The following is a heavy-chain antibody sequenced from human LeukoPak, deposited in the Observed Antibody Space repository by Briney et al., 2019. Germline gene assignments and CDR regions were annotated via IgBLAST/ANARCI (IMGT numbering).Heavy chain of an antibody. Sequence: ASVKVSCKVSGYTLTELSMHWVRQAPGKGLEWMGGIDPEDGETIYAQKFQGRVTITRHTSISTAYMELSSLRSEDTAVYYCARGSAPHYYDSSTLDFWGQGTLVTVSS. CDR2: IDPEDGET. CDR1: GYTLTELS. D-gene: IGHD3-22*01. J-gene: IGHJ4*02. CDR3: ARGSAPHYYDSSTLDF. V-gene: IGHV1-24*01.